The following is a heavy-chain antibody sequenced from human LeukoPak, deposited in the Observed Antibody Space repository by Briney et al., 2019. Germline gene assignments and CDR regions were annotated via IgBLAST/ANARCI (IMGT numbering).Heavy chain of an antibody. CDR1: GFTFSPYA. J-gene: IGHJ5*02. V-gene: IGHV3-23*01. CDR2: ISVSGGTT. CDR3: GSGPVGTTVP. D-gene: IGHD1-1*01. Sequence: GGSLRLSCAASGFTFSPYAMSWVRQAPGKGLHWVSSISVSGGTTYYAESVKGRFTISRDNSKNTLYLQMHSLIAADTAVYYCGSGPVGTTVPWGQGTLVTVSS.